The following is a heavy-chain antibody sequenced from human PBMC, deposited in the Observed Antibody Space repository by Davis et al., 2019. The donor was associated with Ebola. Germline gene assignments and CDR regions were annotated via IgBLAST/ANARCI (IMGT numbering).Heavy chain of an antibody. CDR1: GFTFSSYW. D-gene: IGHD1-26*01. CDR3: AREASGSALAAFDI. CDR2: INSYGSST. V-gene: IGHV3-74*01. J-gene: IGHJ3*02. Sequence: GESLKISCAASGFTFSSYWIHWVRQAPGKGLVWVSRINSYGSSTSYADSVKGRFTISRDNAKNTLYLQMNSLRAEDTAVYYCAREASGSALAAFDIWGQGTMVTASS.